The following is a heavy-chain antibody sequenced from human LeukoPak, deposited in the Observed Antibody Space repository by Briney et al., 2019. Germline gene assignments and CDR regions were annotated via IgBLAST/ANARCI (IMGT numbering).Heavy chain of an antibody. J-gene: IGHJ4*02. CDR2: ISTSNSYI. Sequence: GGSLRLSCAASGFTFSSYSMNWVRQAPGKGLEWVSSISTSNSYIYYADSVKGRFTISRDNAKNSLYLQMNSLRAEDTAVYYCARDHQYCSGGSCSSLMWYFDYWGQGTLVTVSS. CDR1: GFTFSSYS. V-gene: IGHV3-21*01. CDR3: ARDHQYCSGGSCSSLMWYFDY. D-gene: IGHD2-15*01.